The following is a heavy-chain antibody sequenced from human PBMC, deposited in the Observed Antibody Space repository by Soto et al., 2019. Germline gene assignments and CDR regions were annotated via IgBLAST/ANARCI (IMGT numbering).Heavy chain of an antibody. CDR3: ARDIFLTGYSPGGMDV. V-gene: IGHV3-33*01. CDR1: GFTFSSYG. J-gene: IGHJ6*02. CDR2: IWYDGSNK. Sequence: VGSLRLSCAASGFTFSSYGMHWVRQAPGKGLEWVAVIWYDGSNKYYADSVKGRFTISRDNSKNTLYLQMNSLRAEDTAVYYCARDIFLTGYSPGGMDVWGQGTTVTVSS. D-gene: IGHD3-9*01.